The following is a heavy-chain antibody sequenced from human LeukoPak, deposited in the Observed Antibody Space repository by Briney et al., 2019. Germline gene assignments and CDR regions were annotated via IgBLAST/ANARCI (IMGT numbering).Heavy chain of an antibody. V-gene: IGHV4-61*02. D-gene: IGHD6-6*01. CDR1: GGSISSVSYY. CDR2: IYTRGST. CDR3: ARDLSSSSAYYFDY. Sequence: SETLSLTCTVSGGSISSVSYYWSWIRQPAGKGLVWIECIYTRGSTNYNPSLKSRLPISVDTSKTQFSLKLRSVTAADTDVYYCARDLSSSSAYYFDYWGQGTLVTVSS. J-gene: IGHJ4*02.